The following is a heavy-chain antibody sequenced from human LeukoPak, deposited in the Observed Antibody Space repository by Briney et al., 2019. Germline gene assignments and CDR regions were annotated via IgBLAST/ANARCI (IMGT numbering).Heavy chain of an antibody. CDR3: ARGTLYRGWSYYLDF. V-gene: IGHV4-39*07. J-gene: IGHJ4*02. D-gene: IGHD6-19*01. Sequence: SETLSLTCTVSGGSISSSSYYWGWIRQPPGKGLEWIGSIYYSGSTYYNPSLKSRVTISVDMSKNHFSLRLRSVTAADTAMYYCARGTLYRGWSYYLDFWGQGSQVTVSS. CDR1: GGSISSSSYY. CDR2: IYYSGST.